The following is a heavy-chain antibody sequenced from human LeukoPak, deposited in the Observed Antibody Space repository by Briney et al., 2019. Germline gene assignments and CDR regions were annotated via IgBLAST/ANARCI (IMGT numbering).Heavy chain of an antibody. V-gene: IGHV3-30*04. J-gene: IGHJ4*02. Sequence: GGSLTLSCAASGFTSSAIHWVRQSPGKGLEWLAIISFDGAYRYYSDSVKGRFTISGDISKNTFYLQMSSLTADDAALYDCAKDKQGGAGSGRFDYWGQGTLVTVSS. CDR2: ISFDGAYR. CDR1: GFTSSA. CDR3: AKDKQGGAGSGRFDY. D-gene: IGHD3-10*01.